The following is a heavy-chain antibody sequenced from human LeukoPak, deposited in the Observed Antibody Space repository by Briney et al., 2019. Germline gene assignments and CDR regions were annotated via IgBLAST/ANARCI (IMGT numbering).Heavy chain of an antibody. CDR2: IYYSGST. V-gene: IGHV4-39*01. J-gene: IGHJ4*02. CDR3: ARHSSGLEWLLPFDY. Sequence: SETLSLTCTVSGGSISSSSYYWGWIGQPPGKGLEWIGSIYYSGSTYYNPSLKSRVTISVDTSKNQFSLKLSSVTAADTAVYYCARHSSGLEWLLPFDYWGQGTLVTVSS. CDR1: GGSISSSSYY. D-gene: IGHD3-3*01.